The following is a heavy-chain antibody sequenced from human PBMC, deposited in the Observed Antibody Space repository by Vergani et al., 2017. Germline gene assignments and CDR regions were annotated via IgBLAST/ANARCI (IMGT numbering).Heavy chain of an antibody. CDR2: TRNKANSYTT. Sequence: EVQLVESGGGLVQPGGSLRLSCAASGFTFSDHYMDWVRQAPGKGLEWVGRTRNKANSYTTAYAASVKGRFTISRDDSKNSLYLQMNSLKTEDTAVYYCAGVGTGLGYWGQGTLVTVSS. J-gene: IGHJ4*02. D-gene: IGHD3-16*01. CDR3: AGVGTGLGY. CDR1: GFTFSDHY. V-gene: IGHV3-72*01.